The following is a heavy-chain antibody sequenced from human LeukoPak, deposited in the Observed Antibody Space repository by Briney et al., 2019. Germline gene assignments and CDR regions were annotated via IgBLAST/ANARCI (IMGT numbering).Heavy chain of an antibody. CDR3: ARDSCSGGSCYLY. V-gene: IGHV1-8*03. CDR2: MNPNSGNT. CDR1: GYTFTSYD. Sequence: ASVKVSCKASGYTFTSYDINWVRQATGQGLEWMGWMNPNSGNTGYAQKFQGRVTITRNTSISTAYMELRSLRSDDTAVYYCARDSCSGGSCYLYWGQGTLVTVSS. J-gene: IGHJ4*02. D-gene: IGHD2-15*01.